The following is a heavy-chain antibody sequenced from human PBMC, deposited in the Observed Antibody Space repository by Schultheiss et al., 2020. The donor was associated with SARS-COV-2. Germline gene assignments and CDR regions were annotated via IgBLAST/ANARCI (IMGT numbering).Heavy chain of an antibody. CDR1: GFTFSNAW. J-gene: IGHJ4*02. CDR2: INSDGSNT. Sequence: GGSLRLSCAASGFTFSNAWMSWVRQAPGKGLVWVSCINSDGSNTNYADSVKGRFTISRDNSKNTLYLQMNSLRAEDTAVYYCAKDEGYVWGSHFDYWGQGTLVTVSS. V-gene: IGHV3-74*01. CDR3: AKDEGYVWGSHFDY. D-gene: IGHD3-16*01.